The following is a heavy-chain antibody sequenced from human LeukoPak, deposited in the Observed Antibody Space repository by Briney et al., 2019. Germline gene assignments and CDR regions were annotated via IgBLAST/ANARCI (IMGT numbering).Heavy chain of an antibody. D-gene: IGHD3-10*01. CDR2: IYYSGST. V-gene: IGHV4-31*03. CDR1: GGSISSGGYY. J-gene: IGHJ6*02. CDR3: ARDQVLWFGELSNYYYGMDV. Sequence: SQTLSLTCTVSGGSISSGGYYWSWIRQHPGKGLEWIGYIYYSGSTYYNPSLKSRVTISVDTSKNQFSLKLSSVTAADTAVYHCARDQVLWFGELSNYYYGMDVWGQGTTVTVSS.